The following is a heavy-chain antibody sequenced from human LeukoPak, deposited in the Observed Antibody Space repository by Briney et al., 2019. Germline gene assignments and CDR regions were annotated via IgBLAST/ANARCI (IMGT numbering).Heavy chain of an antibody. V-gene: IGHV4-4*07. J-gene: IGHJ5*02. CDR2: IYTSGST. Sequence: SETLSLTCTVSGGSISSYYWSWIRQPAGKGLEWIGRIYTSGSTNYNPSLKSRVTMSVDTSKNQFSLKLSSVTAADTAVYYCARDYDDYVHYWFDPWGQGTLVTVSS. CDR3: ARDYDDYVHYWFDP. D-gene: IGHD4-17*01. CDR1: GGSISSYY.